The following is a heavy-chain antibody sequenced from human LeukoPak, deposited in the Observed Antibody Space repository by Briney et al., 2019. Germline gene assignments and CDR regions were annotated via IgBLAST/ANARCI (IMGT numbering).Heavy chain of an antibody. V-gene: IGHV3-21*01. CDR1: GFTFSSYS. CDR2: ISSSSSYI. CDR3: ARDRVHLVSTTGYYYMDV. D-gene: IGHD1-1*01. J-gene: IGHJ6*03. Sequence: GGSLRLSCAASGFTFSSYSMNWVRQAPGKGLEWVSSISSSSSYIYYADSVKGRFTISRDNAKNSLYLQMNSLRAEDTAVYYCARDRVHLVSTTGYYYMDVWGKGTTVTVSS.